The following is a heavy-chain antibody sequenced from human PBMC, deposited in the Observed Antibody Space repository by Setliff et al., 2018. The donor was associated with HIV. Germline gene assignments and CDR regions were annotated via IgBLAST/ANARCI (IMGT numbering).Heavy chain of an antibody. J-gene: IGHJ5*02. Sequence: PSETLSLTCAVYGGSFSDYYWSWIRQPPGKGLERIGEINHSGSTNYNPSLKSRVTISVDTSKNQFFLKLTAVTAADTAVYYCARQPGYSSGWYFTASGFDPWGQGTLVTVSS. CDR1: GGSFSDYY. D-gene: IGHD6-19*01. CDR3: ARQPGYSSGWYFTASGFDP. CDR2: INHSGST. V-gene: IGHV4-34*01.